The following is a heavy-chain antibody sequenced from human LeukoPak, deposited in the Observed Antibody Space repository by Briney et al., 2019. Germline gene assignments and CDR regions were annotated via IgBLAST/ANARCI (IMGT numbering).Heavy chain of an antibody. D-gene: IGHD3-10*01. V-gene: IGHV1-18*01. Sequence: GASVKVSCKASGYTFTSYGISWVRQAPGQGLEWMGWISAYNGNTNYAQKLQGRVTMTTDTSTSTAYMELRSLRSDDTAVYYCARVLLWFGELTYYFEYWGQGTLVTVSS. J-gene: IGHJ4*02. CDR2: ISAYNGNT. CDR3: ARVLLWFGELTYYFEY. CDR1: GYTFTSYG.